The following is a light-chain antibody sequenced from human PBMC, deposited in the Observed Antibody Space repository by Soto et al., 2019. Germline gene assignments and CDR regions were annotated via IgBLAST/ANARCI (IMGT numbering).Light chain of an antibody. CDR3: QQYGSSGT. CDR2: GAS. CDR1: QSVSNNY. Sequence: ELVLTQSPGTLSLSPGARATLSCRASQSVSNNYLAWYQQKPGQAPRLLIYGASNRATGIPDRFIVIGSGTEFPLPVSRMEPEDFAVDDCQQYGSSGTFGQGTKVDIK. J-gene: IGKJ1*01. V-gene: IGKV3-20*01.